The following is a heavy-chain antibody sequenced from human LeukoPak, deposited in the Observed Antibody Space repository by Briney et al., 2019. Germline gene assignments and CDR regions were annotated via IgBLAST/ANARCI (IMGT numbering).Heavy chain of an antibody. J-gene: IGHJ4*02. Sequence: GGSLRLSCAASEFTFSSYGMHWVRQAPGKGLEWVAFIRYDGSNKYYADSVKGRFTISRDNSKSTLYLQMNSLRAEDTAVYYCARAYGDYSGFNYWGQGTLVTVSS. CDR3: ARAYGDYSGFNY. D-gene: IGHD4-17*01. CDR2: IRYDGSNK. CDR1: EFTFSSYG. V-gene: IGHV3-30*02.